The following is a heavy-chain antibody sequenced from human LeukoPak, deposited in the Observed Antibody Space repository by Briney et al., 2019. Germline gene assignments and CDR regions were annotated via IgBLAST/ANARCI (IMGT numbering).Heavy chain of an antibody. CDR1: GFTFSSYW. Sequence: PGGSLRLSCTASGFTFSSYWMHWVRQAPGKGLVWVSRLNSDGTTTTYADSVEGRFTISRDISKNTLYLQMNSLRVEDTAVYYCAREGVIRGVTKEAVEYWGQGTLVTVSS. J-gene: IGHJ4*02. CDR3: AREGVIRGVTKEAVEY. CDR2: LNSDGTTT. D-gene: IGHD3-10*01. V-gene: IGHV3-74*03.